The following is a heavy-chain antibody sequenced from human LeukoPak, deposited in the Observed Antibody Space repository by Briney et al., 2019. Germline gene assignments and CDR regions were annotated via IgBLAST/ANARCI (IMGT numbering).Heavy chain of an antibody. CDR1: GGSFSGYY. Sequence: SETLSLTCAVYGGSFSGYYWSWIRQPPGKGLEWIGEINHSGSTNYNPSLKSRVTISVDTSKNQFSLKLSSVTAADTAVYYRARRPSDWLSSKYYFDYWGQGTLVTVSS. D-gene: IGHD3/OR15-3a*01. CDR3: ARRPSDWLSSKYYFDY. J-gene: IGHJ4*02. CDR2: INHSGST. V-gene: IGHV4-34*01.